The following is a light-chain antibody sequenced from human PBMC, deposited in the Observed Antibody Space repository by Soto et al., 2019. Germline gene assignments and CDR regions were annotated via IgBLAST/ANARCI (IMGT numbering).Light chain of an antibody. CDR1: QGIRNF. CDR2: AAS. V-gene: IGKV1-27*01. Sequence: DIQMTQSPTSLSASVGDRATITCQASQGIRNFVAWYQQKPRKAPKLLIYAASTLQSGVSSRFSGSGSGTDFTLTINSLQPEDVATYSCQKYSSVPVFGPGTKVEIK. J-gene: IGKJ3*01. CDR3: QKYSSVPV.